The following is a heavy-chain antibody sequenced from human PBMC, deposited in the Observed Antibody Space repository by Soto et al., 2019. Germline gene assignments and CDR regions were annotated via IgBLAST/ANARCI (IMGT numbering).Heavy chain of an antibody. V-gene: IGHV5-51*01. J-gene: IGHJ6*02. CDR1: GYSFTTYW. Sequence: GASLKISCKTSGYSFTTYWIGWVRQMAWKGLEWMGFVYPDDSNTRYSPSFQGKVTISADKSTTTAHLQLSSQRASDTAMYYCARLGSSSPNYYGMDVWGQGTTVTVSS. CDR2: VYPDDSNT. CDR3: ARLGSSSPNYYGMDV. D-gene: IGHD6-6*01.